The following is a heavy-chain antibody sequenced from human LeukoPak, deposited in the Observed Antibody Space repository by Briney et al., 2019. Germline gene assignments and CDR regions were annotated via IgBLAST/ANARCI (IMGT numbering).Heavy chain of an antibody. CDR1: GYTFRQYS. V-gene: IGHV1-2*02. D-gene: IGHD6-19*01. J-gene: IGHJ5*02. CDR2: INPNSGGT. Sequence: ASVKLSCKASGYTFRQYSISWVRQAPGKGLEWMGWINPNSGGTNYAQKFQGRVTMTRDTSISTAYMELSSLRSDDTAVYYCARDQEGIAVPGTKGRAFDPWGQGTLVTVSS. CDR3: ARDQEGIAVPGTKGRAFDP.